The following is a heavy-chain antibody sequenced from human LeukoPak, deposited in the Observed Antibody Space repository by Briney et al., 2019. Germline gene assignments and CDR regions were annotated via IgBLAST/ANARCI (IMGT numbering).Heavy chain of an antibody. CDR2: IEEDGSEK. J-gene: IGHJ5*02. CDR1: GFTLSLYW. CDR3: VRGGSYTFDP. D-gene: IGHD1-26*01. V-gene: IGHV3-7*01. Sequence: GGSLRLSCSASGFTLSLYWMTWVRQAPGKGLEWVASIEEDGSEKSYVDSVKGRFTISRDNAKNSLYLQMNSLGAEDTAVYYCVRGGSYTFDPWGQGILVTVSS.